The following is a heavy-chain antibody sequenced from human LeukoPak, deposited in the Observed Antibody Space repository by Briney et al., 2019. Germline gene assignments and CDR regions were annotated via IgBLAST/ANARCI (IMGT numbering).Heavy chain of an antibody. D-gene: IGHD6-19*01. CDR2: ISGSGGST. J-gene: IGHJ4*02. Sequence: GGSLRLSCAASGFTFSSYAMSWVRQAPGRGLDWVSGISGSGGSTYYADSVKGRFTISRDSSKNTLFLQMNNLRAEDTAVYYCAKVAVAGKKYYFDDWGQGTLVTVSP. V-gene: IGHV3-23*01. CDR1: GFTFSSYA. CDR3: AKVAVAGKKYYFDD.